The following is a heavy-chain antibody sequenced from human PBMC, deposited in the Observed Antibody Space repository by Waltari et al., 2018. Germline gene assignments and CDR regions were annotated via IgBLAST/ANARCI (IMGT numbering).Heavy chain of an antibody. J-gene: IGHJ6*03. CDR3: ARGGGGSYYYYYYYMDV. CDR1: GGSISSYS. V-gene: IGHV4-59*01. D-gene: IGHD1-26*01. CDR2: IYYSGST. Sequence: QVQLQESGPGLVKPSETLSLTCTVSGGSISSYSWSWIRQPPGKGLEWIGYIYYSGSTNYNPSLKSRVTISVDTSKNQFSLKLSSVTAADTAVYYCARGGGGSYYYYYYYMDVWGKGTTVTVSS.